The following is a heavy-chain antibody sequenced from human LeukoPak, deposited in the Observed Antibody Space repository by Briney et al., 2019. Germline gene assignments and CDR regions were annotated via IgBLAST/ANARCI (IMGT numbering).Heavy chain of an antibody. D-gene: IGHD2-8*01. Sequence: PGRSLRLSCAASGFTFSSYAMHWVRQAPGKGVEWVAVISYDGSNKYYADSVKGRFTISRDNSKNTLYLQMNSLRAEDTAVYYCAREPGPVWSDYWGQGTLVTVSP. J-gene: IGHJ4*02. V-gene: IGHV3-30*04. CDR3: AREPGPVWSDY. CDR2: ISYDGSNK. CDR1: GFTFSSYA.